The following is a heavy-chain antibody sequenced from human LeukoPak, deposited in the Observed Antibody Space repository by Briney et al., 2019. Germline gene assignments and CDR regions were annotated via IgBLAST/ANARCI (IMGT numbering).Heavy chain of an antibody. CDR3: ASTLVIFLPPTRYYYYGMDV. J-gene: IGHJ6*02. CDR2: IYTSGST. Sequence: PSQTLSLTCTVSGGSISSGSYYWSWIRQPAGKGLEWIGRIYTSGSTNYNPSLKSRVTISVDTSKNQFSLTLSSVTAADTAVYYCASTLVIFLPPTRYYYYGMDVWGQGTTVTVSS. D-gene: IGHD3-10*01. CDR1: GGSISSGSYY. V-gene: IGHV4-61*02.